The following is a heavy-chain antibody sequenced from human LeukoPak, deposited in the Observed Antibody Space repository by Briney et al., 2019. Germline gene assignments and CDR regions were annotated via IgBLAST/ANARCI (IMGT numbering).Heavy chain of an antibody. CDR2: IYYSGST. CDR1: GGSISSYY. CDR3: ARDRWFDP. V-gene: IGHV4-59*01. J-gene: IGHJ5*02. Sequence: SETLSLTCTVSGGSISSYYWSWIRQPPGKGLEWIGYIYYSGSTNYNPSLKSRVTISVDTSKNQFSLKLSSVTAADTAVYYCARDRWFDPWGQGTLVTVSS.